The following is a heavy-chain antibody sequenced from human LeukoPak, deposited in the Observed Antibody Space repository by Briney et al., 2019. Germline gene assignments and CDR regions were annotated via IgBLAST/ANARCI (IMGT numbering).Heavy chain of an antibody. D-gene: IGHD6-6*01. J-gene: IGHJ6*03. CDR3: ARVRQYAARPYYYYYMDV. V-gene: IGHV1-69*01. Sequence: GSSVKVSCKASGGTFSSYAISWVRQAPGQGLEWMGGIIPIFGTANYAQKFQGRVTITADESTSTAYMELSSLRSEDTAVYYCARVRQYAARPYYYYYMDVWGKGPTVTVSS. CDR1: GGTFSSYA. CDR2: IIPIFGTA.